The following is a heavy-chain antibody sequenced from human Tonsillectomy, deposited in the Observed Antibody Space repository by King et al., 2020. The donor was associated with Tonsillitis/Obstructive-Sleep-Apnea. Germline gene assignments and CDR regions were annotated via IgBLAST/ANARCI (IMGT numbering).Heavy chain of an antibody. D-gene: IGHD3-3*01. Sequence: VQLVESGGGLVQPGGSLRLSCAASGFTFSSHAMTWVRQAPGKGLEWVSGISGSGGNTYHADSVKGRFTISRDNSKNTPYLQMNSLRAEDTAVYYCVKGEWGSASDIWGQGTMVTVSS. CDR2: ISGSGGNT. CDR1: GFTFSSHA. V-gene: IGHV3-23*04. CDR3: VKGEWGSASDI. J-gene: IGHJ3*02.